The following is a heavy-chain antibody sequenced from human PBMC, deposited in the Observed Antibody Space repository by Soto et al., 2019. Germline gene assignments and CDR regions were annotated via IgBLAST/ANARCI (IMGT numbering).Heavy chain of an antibody. Sequence: GASVKVSCKASGYTFTSYGISWVRQAPGQGLEWMGWISAYNGNTNYAQKLQGRVTMTTDTSTSTAYMELRSLRSDDTAVYYCARVLRYYDILTGYSTLSYYYGMDVWGQGTTVTVSS. J-gene: IGHJ6*02. CDR1: GYTFTSYG. CDR3: ARVLRYYDILTGYSTLSYYYGMDV. D-gene: IGHD3-9*01. CDR2: ISAYNGNT. V-gene: IGHV1-18*01.